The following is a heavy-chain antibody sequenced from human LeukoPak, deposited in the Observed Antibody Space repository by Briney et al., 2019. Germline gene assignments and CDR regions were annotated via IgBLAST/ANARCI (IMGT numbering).Heavy chain of an antibody. CDR3: ARVVHYYGSGRYPGGMDV. D-gene: IGHD3-10*01. V-gene: IGHV4-59*01. J-gene: IGHJ6*02. CDR2: IYYSGST. Sequence: SETLSLTCTVSGGSISSYYWSWIRQPPGKGPEWIGYIYYSGSTNYNPSLESRVTISVDTSKNQFSLKLSSVTAADTAVYYCARVVHYYGSGRYPGGMDVWGQGTTVTVSS. CDR1: GGSISSYY.